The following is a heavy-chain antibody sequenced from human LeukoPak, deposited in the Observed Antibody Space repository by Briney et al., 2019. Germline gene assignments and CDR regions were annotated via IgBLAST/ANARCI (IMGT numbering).Heavy chain of an antibody. V-gene: IGHV1-2*02. J-gene: IGHJ6*03. Sequence: ASVTVSCKASGYTFTGYYMHWVRQAPGQGLEWMGWINPKSGGTNYAQKSQGRVTMTRDTSISTAYMELSRLRSDDTAVYYCARGGFYYYYYMDVWGKGTTVTISS. CDR3: ARGGFYYYYYMDV. D-gene: IGHD6-25*01. CDR2: INPKSGGT. CDR1: GYTFTGYY.